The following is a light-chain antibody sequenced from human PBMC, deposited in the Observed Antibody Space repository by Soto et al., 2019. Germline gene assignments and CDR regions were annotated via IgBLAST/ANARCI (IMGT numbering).Light chain of an antibody. J-gene: IGKJ1*01. CDR3: QQYNNWPPWT. Sequence: DIVLTQSPGPLSLSPGERATLSCRASQSVRSTSLAWYQQKPGQAPRLRIYGSSTMATGIPARFSGSGSGTEFILTISRLQSEDFAVYYCQQYNNWPPWTFGQRTKVDIK. V-gene: IGKV3-15*01. CDR2: GSS. CDR1: QSVRST.